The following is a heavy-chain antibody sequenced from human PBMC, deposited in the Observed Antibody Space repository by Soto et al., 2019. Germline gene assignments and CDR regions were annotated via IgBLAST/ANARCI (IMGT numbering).Heavy chain of an antibody. Sequence: KPSETLSLTCIVSGGSVSISNWCSWVRQPPGKGLEWIGEIYHSGSTTYNPSLKSRATISVDKSENQFSLRLKSVTAADTAVYYCASVGSDYDNSGYYLPWGPGTLVTVSS. CDR2: IYHSGST. V-gene: IGHV4-4*02. D-gene: IGHD3-22*01. J-gene: IGHJ5*02. CDR3: ASVGSDYDNSGYYLP. CDR1: GGSVSISNW.